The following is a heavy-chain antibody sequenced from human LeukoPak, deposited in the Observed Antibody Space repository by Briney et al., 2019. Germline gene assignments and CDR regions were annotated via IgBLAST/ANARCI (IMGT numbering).Heavy chain of an antibody. J-gene: IGHJ4*02. D-gene: IGHD1-26*01. CDR1: GFTFSSYW. CDR2: IKQDGSEK. CDR3: AKNPGMDPYARFDY. Sequence: GGSLRLSCAASGFTFSSYWMSWVRQAPGKGLEWVANIKQDGSEKYYVDSVKGRFTISRGNAKNSLYLQMNSLRAEDTAVYYCAKNPGMDPYARFDYWGQGTLVTVSS. V-gene: IGHV3-7*03.